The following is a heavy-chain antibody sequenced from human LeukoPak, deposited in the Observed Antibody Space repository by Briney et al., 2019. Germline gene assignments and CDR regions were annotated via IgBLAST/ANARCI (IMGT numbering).Heavy chain of an antibody. CDR1: GFTFSSCA. D-gene: IGHD3-10*01. CDR2: ISGSGGST. Sequence: GGSLRLSCAASGFTFSSCAMSWVRQAPGKGLEWVSAISGSGGSTYYADSVKGRFTISRDNSKNTLYLQMNSLRAEDTAVYYCAKKALWFGESPSFFDYWGQGTLVTVSS. J-gene: IGHJ4*02. CDR3: AKKALWFGESPSFFDY. V-gene: IGHV3-23*01.